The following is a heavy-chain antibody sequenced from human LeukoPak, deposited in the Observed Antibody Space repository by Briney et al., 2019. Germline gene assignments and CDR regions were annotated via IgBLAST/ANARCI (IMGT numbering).Heavy chain of an antibody. D-gene: IGHD3-9*01. Sequence: PSETLSLTCTVSGGSFSSGSYYWSWIRQPPGRGLEWIVSIYHSGSTYYNPSLKSRVTISVDTSKNQFSLKLSSVTAADTAVYYCARVVYDILTGYSSYDYWGQGTLVTVSS. V-gene: IGHV4-39*07. CDR3: ARVVYDILTGYSSYDY. CDR2: IYHSGST. CDR1: GGSFSSGSYY. J-gene: IGHJ4*02.